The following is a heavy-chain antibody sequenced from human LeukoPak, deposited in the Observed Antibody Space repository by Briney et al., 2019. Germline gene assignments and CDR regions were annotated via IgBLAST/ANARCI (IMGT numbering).Heavy chain of an antibody. J-gene: IGHJ4*02. V-gene: IGHV4-39*01. CDR2: IYYSGST. CDR3: AREAPVGTTVTRGAIFDY. CDR1: GGSISSSSYY. Sequence: RASETMSLTCTVSGGSISSSSYYWGWIRQPPGKGLEWIGSIYYSGSTYYNPSLKSRVTISVDTSKNQFSLKLSSVTAADTAVYYCAREAPVGTTVTRGAIFDYWGQGTLVTVSS. D-gene: IGHD4-17*01.